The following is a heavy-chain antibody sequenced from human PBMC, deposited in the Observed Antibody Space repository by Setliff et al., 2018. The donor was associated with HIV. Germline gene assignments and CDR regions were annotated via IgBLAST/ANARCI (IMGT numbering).Heavy chain of an antibody. CDR3: ARDLFTSGSDRSRQAGYYYYYYMDV. Sequence: ASVKVSCKASGYTFITYYMHWVRQAPGQGLEWMGIINPSGGSTNYAQKFQGRVTLTTDTSTSTAYMELRSLRSDDTAVYYCARDLFTSGSDRSRQAGYYYYYYMDVWGKGTTVTVSS. D-gene: IGHD3-10*01. V-gene: IGHV1-46*01. J-gene: IGHJ6*03. CDR2: INPSGGST. CDR1: GYTFITYY.